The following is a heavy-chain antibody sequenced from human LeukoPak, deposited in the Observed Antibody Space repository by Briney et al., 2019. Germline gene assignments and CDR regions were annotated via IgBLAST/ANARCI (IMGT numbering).Heavy chain of an antibody. CDR3: AKYTAKAPRRDLDY. CDR2: ISENGGYT. J-gene: IGHJ4*02. CDR1: GFPFDDFA. Sequence: GRSLRLSCAASGFPFDDFAMHWVRQAPGKGLEWVSSISENGGYTYYADSVKGRFTISRDNSNNTVNLQMNSLRAEDTAVYYCAKYTAKAPRRDLDYWGQGTLVTVSS. D-gene: IGHD2-2*02. V-gene: IGHV3-23*01.